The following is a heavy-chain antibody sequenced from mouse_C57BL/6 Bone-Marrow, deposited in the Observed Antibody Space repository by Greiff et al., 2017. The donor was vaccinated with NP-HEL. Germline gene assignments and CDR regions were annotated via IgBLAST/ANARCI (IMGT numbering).Heavy chain of an antibody. V-gene: IGHV3-6*01. CDR3: ARDDYDPFAY. J-gene: IGHJ3*01. D-gene: IGHD2-4*01. Sequence: EVQLQESGPGLVKPSQSLSLSCSVTGYSITSGYYWNWIRQSPGNKLEWMGYISYDGSNNYNPTLNNPISITRDTSKNQFFLKLNSVTTEDTATYYCARDDYDPFAYWGQGTLVTVSA. CDR2: ISYDGSN. CDR1: GYSITSGYY.